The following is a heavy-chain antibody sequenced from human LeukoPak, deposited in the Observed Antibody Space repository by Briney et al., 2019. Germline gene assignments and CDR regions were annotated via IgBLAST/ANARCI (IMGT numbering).Heavy chain of an antibody. J-gene: IGHJ4*02. Sequence: SETLSLTCAVSGVSFDDYYWAWARQTPGKGLEWIGEINHSGYTNDSPPLKSRVTLSIDTSRRQFSLNLRSVTVADAGTYYCTRMTTGHDYWGQGTLVTVSS. V-gene: IGHV4-34*01. D-gene: IGHD4-17*01. CDR2: INHSGYT. CDR1: GVSFDDYY. CDR3: TRMTTGHDY.